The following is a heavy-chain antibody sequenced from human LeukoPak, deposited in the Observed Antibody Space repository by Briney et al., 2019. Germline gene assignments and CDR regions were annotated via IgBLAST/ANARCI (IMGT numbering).Heavy chain of an antibody. D-gene: IGHD6-19*01. CDR1: GASIGLYY. Sequence: PSETLSLTCTVSGASIGLYYWSWIRQPAGKGPEWIGRIYTSGTSNYSPSLKSRVTMSLDLSKNQLSLKLNSVTAADTAVYYCARDRAVPHYYYGMDVWGQGTTVTVSS. V-gene: IGHV4-4*07. J-gene: IGHJ6*02. CDR3: ARDRAVPHYYYGMDV. CDR2: IYTSGTS.